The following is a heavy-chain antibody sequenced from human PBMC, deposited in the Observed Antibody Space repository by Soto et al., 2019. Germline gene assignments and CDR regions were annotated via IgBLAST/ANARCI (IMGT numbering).Heavy chain of an antibody. CDR3: ARRDRSGSFDY. Sequence: GASVKVSCKASGYVFTNYYIHWVRQAPGQGLEWMGIIKTAGGDTNYAQKFRGRVTMTRDTSTSTVYMELNRLTSDDRAIYYCARRDRSGSFDYWGQGTQVTVSS. CDR2: IKTAGGDT. V-gene: IGHV1-46*01. J-gene: IGHJ4*02. CDR1: GYVFTNYY. D-gene: IGHD5-12*01.